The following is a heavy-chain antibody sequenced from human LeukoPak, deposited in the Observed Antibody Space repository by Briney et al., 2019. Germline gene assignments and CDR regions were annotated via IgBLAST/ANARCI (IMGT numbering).Heavy chain of an antibody. J-gene: IGHJ4*02. CDR2: ISGSGGST. V-gene: IGHV3-23*01. CDR1: GFTFSSYA. CDR3: AKREVGSGSYRFDY. Sequence: GGSLRLSCAVSGFTFSSYAMNWVRQAPGKGLEWVSAISGSGGSTYYADSVKGRFTISRDKSKNTLYLQMNSLRAEDTAVYCAKREVGSGSYRFDYWGQGTLVTVSS. D-gene: IGHD1-26*01.